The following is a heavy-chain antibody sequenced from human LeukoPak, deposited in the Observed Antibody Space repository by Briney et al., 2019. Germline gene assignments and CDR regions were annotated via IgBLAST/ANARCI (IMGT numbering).Heavy chain of an antibody. CDR1: GFTVSRKY. CDR2: VYSTGGT. Sequence: GGSLRLSCAASGFTVSRKYMSWVRQAPGKGLEWVSGVYSTGGTYYADSVKGRFTISRDNSENRLYLQMSSLRAEDTAVYYCAKDERNWNYNLASQTYDWGQGTLVTVSS. D-gene: IGHD1-7*01. CDR3: AKDERNWNYNLASQTYD. V-gene: IGHV3-53*01. J-gene: IGHJ4*02.